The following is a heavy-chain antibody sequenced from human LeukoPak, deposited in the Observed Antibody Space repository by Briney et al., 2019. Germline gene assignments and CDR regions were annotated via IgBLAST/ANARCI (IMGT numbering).Heavy chain of an antibody. D-gene: IGHD6-13*01. Sequence: PETLSLTRTVSGGSISSSSYYWGWLRQPPEKGLEWVGSTYYSGSTYYNPSLKSRVTISVDTSKNQFSLKLSSVTAADTAVYYCARQGTYSSSSFDYWGQGTLVTVSS. CDR1: GGSISSSSYY. CDR2: TYYSGST. J-gene: IGHJ4*02. V-gene: IGHV4-39*01. CDR3: ARQGTYSSSSFDY.